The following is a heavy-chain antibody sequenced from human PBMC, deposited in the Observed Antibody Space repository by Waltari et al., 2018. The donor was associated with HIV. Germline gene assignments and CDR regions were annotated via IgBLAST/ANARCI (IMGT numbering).Heavy chain of an antibody. D-gene: IGHD3-22*01. CDR3: AREPDSRPGWIDY. CDR1: GFIFSSYG. V-gene: IGHV3-33*01. Sequence: QVKLMESGGGAVQPGGSLRLYCAASGFIFSSYGIHWVRQVPGKGLEWVGVGGSDGSNKYYSDSVKGRFTISRDNSKNRVYLQMKSLRAEDTAVYYCAREPDSRPGWIDYWGQGTLVTVSS. J-gene: IGHJ4*02. CDR2: GGSDGSNK.